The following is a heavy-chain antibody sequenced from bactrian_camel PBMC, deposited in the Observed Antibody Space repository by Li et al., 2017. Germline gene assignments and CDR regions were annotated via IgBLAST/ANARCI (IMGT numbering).Heavy chain of an antibody. CDR3: AADLRPPYVRPRNIGY. Sequence: VQLVESGGGSVQAGGSLRLSCDASKYTFNKRPGKAREGVASIDSDGTISYADSVKGRFTVSQDSAKNILYLQMHSLKPEDTAMYYCAADLRPPYVRPRNIGYWGQGTQVTVS. J-gene: IGHJ6*01. CDR1: KYTFN. V-gene: IGHV3S9*01. CDR2: IDSDGTI. D-gene: IGHD6*01.